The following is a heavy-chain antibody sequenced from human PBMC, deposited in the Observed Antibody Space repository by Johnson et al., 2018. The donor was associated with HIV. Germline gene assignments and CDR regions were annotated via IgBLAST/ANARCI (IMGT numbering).Heavy chain of an antibody. D-gene: IGHD6-19*01. CDR3: ARGRAVAGTRAFDI. CDR2: IKRDGSET. CDR1: GFNFTYYW. Sequence: VQLVESGGNLVQPGGALRLSCAASGFNFTYYWMSWVRQAPGKGLEWVANIKRDGSETYYGDSVKGRFTISRDNSKNTLYLQMNSLRAEDTAVYYCARGRAVAGTRAFDIWGQGTMVTVSS. V-gene: IGHV3-7*02. J-gene: IGHJ3*02.